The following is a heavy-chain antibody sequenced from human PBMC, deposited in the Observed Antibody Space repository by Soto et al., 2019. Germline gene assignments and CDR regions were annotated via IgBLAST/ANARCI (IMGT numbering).Heavy chain of an antibody. CDR2: ISGSGGSL. D-gene: IGHD6-13*01. CDR1: GFTFSNYA. Sequence: EVQLLESGGGLVQPGGSLRLSCAVSGFTFSNYAMTWVRQAPGRGLEWVSIISGSGGSLYYADSVKVRFTISRDNSKSTLFLQMNSLRAEDTALYYCAKSGAAAGTSPYFDYWGQGTLVAVSS. J-gene: IGHJ4*02. V-gene: IGHV3-23*01. CDR3: AKSGAAAGTSPYFDY.